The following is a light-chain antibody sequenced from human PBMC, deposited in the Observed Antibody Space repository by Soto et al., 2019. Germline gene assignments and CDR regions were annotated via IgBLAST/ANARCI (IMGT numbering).Light chain of an antibody. J-gene: IGLJ3*02. CDR2: DVS. Sequence: QSALTQPRSVSGSPGQSVTISCTGTSSDVGSHNYVSWYQQHPGKAPKLIIYDVSKRPSGVPGRFFASKSGTTASLTISGLQAEDESDYYCCSYAGRYTWVFGGGTKLTVL. CDR3: CSYAGRYTWV. CDR1: SSDVGSHNY. V-gene: IGLV2-11*01.